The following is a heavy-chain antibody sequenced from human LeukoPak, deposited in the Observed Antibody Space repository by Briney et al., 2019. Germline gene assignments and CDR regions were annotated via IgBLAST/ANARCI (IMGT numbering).Heavy chain of an antibody. CDR1: GFTFSSYW. Sequence: GGSLRLSCAASGFTFSSYWMSWVRQAPGKGLEWVANIKQDGSEKYYVDSVKGRFTISRDNAKNTLYLQMSSLRANDTAVYYCARGGLEPVDFWGQGTLVTVSS. CDR3: ARGGLEPVDF. J-gene: IGHJ4*02. V-gene: IGHV3-7*02. CDR2: IKQDGSEK. D-gene: IGHD1-1*01.